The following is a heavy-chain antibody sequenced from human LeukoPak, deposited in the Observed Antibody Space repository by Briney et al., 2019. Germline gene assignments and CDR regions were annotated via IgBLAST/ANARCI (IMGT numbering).Heavy chain of an antibody. CDR3: ARRARWAQDFDY. CDR2: IYYSGST. D-gene: IGHD5-24*01. V-gene: IGHV4-59*08. CDR1: GGSISSYY. J-gene: IGHJ4*02. Sequence: SETLSLTCTVSGGSISSYYWSWIRQPPGKGLEWIGYIYYSGSTNYNPSLKSRVTISVDTSKNQFSLRLSSVTAADTAVYYCARRARWAQDFDYWGQGTLVTVSS.